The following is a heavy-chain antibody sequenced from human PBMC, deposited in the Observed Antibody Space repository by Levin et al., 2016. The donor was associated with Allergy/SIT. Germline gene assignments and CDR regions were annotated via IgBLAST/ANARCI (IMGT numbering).Heavy chain of an antibody. CDR1: GFSVTSNY. V-gene: IGHV3-7*04. CDR2: IKMDGSDK. Sequence: GGSLRLSCAASGFSVTSNYMNWVRQAPGKGLEWVANIKMDGSDKNYVDSVKGRFTISRDNARNSLYLQMHSLRAEDTAVYFCVRNGGAFDYWGQGTLVTVSS. D-gene: IGHD4/OR15-4a*01. J-gene: IGHJ4*02. CDR3: VRNGGAFDY.